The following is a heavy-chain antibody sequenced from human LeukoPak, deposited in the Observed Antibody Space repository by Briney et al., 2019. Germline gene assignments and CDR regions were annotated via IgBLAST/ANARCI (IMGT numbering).Heavy chain of an antibody. CDR1: GYTFTSYG. D-gene: IGHD4-23*01. CDR2: ISAYNGNT. J-gene: IGHJ5*02. CDR3: ARDGYGGRRSQGWFDP. V-gene: IGHV1-18*01. Sequence: ASVKVSCKASGYTFTSYGISWVRQAPGQGLEWMGWISAYNGNTNYAQKLQGRATMTTDTSTSTAYMELRSLRSDDTAVYYCARDGYGGRRSQGWFDPWGQGTLVTVSS.